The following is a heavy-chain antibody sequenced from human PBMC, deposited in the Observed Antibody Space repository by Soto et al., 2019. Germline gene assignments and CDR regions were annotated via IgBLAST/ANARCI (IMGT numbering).Heavy chain of an antibody. CDR3: AREIYDDYDSSGFDH. Sequence: EVQLVESGGGLVQPGGSQSLSCAASAFTFKNHWMHWVRQVPGKGPVWVSRINGDGSFTSNADAVKGRFTISRDNAKNTRSLQMNSLRAEDTAVYYCAREIYDDYDSSGFDHWGQETLVTGSS. J-gene: IGHJ4*02. CDR2: INGDGSFT. V-gene: IGHV3-74*01. CDR1: AFTFKNHW. D-gene: IGHD3-22*01.